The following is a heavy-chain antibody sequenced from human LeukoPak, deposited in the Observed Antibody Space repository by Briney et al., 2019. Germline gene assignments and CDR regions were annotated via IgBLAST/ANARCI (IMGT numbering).Heavy chain of an antibody. Sequence: APVKVSCRASVYTFTSYGISWVRQAPGQGLEWMGWISAYNGNTNYAQKLQGRVTMTTDTSTSTAYMELRSLRSDDTAVYYCARRTLSGYYLEYDYWGQGTLVTVSS. J-gene: IGHJ4*02. D-gene: IGHD3-22*01. CDR2: ISAYNGNT. V-gene: IGHV1-18*01. CDR3: ARRTLSGYYLEYDY. CDR1: VYTFTSYG.